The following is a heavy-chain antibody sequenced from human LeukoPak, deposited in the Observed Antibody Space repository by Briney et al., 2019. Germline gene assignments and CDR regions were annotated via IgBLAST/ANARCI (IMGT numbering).Heavy chain of an antibody. J-gene: IGHJ4*02. V-gene: IGHV3-30*04. Sequence: AGGSLRLSCAASGFTFSSFAMHWVRQAPGKGLEWVAVISYDGSNKYNADSVKGRFTLSRDNSKNTLYLQMNSLRADDTAVYYCARDDRGVAAAGFFDYWGQGTLVTVSS. CDR2: ISYDGSNK. CDR3: ARDDRGVAAAGFFDY. D-gene: IGHD6-13*01. CDR1: GFTFSSFA.